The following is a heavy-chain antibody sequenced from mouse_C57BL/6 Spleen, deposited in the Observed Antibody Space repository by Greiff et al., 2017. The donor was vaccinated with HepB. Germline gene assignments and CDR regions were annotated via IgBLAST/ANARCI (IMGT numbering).Heavy chain of an antibody. CDR3: ARGGITTVVDFDY. V-gene: IGHV1-50*01. CDR1: GYTFTSYW. Sequence: VQLQQSGAELVKPGASVKLSCKASGYTFTSYWMQWVKQRPGQGLEWIGEIDPSDSYTNYNQKFKGKATLTVDTSSSTAYMQLSSLTSEDSAVYYCARGGITTVVDFDYWGQGTTLTVSS. J-gene: IGHJ2*01. D-gene: IGHD1-1*01. CDR2: IDPSDSYT.